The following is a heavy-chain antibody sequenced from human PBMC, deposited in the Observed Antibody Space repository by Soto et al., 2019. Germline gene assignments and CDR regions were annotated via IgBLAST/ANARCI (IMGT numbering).Heavy chain of an antibody. CDR2: ISGSGGST. CDR3: ARRSSGRYFCD. CDR1: GFTFSSYA. Sequence: EVQLLESGGGLVQPGGSLRLSCAASGFTFSSYAMNWVRQAPGKGLEWVSVISGSGGSTYYADSVKGRFTISRDNSKNTRYLQMNSLRAEYTAVYYCARRSSGRYFCDWGQGTLVTVSS. V-gene: IGHV3-23*01. D-gene: IGHD6-19*01. J-gene: IGHJ4*02.